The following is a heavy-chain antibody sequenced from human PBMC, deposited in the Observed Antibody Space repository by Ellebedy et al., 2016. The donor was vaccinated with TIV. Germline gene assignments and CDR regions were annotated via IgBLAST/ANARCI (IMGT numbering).Heavy chain of an antibody. D-gene: IGHD3-16*01. CDR3: AKDDDVSVRIRFDP. J-gene: IGHJ5*02. CDR2: IPGIGGGDNT. CDR1: GFTFSTFA. Sequence: GESLKISCAASGFTFSTFAMSWVRQAPGKELEWVSTIPGIGGGDNTYYADSVRGRFTISRDDSKNPVYLQMNSLSAEDTAVYYCAKDDDVSVRIRFDPWGQGTLVTVSS. V-gene: IGHV3-23*01.